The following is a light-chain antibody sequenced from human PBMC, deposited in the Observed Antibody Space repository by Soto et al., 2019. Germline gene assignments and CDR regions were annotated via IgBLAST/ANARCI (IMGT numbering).Light chain of an antibody. V-gene: IGKV1-12*01. J-gene: IGKJ3*01. CDR2: ATS. CDR1: QGIAGW. CDR3: QHKGV. Sequence: DIPMPQSPSSLSASVGETVTMTCRASQGIAGWLSWYQQKPGKAPKLLIFATSNLQGGVPSRFSGSGSGTDFTLTISSLQPEDFATCYCQHKGVFGPGTQVDIK.